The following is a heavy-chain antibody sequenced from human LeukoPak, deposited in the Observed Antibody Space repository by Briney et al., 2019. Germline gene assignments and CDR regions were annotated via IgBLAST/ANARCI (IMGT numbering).Heavy chain of an antibody. CDR3: EKAAESWGNYRYTDY. CDR1: GFTFSIGA. CDR2: VRGRGGNT. Sequence: GGSLRLSCAASGFTFSIGAMCWGRQGPGEGRGWGSVVRGRGGNTYNDDTVRSRFTISIDKSNNTLYLQMNSLRAEDTAVYYYEKAAESWGNYRYTDYWGQGTLVTVSS. V-gene: IGHV3-23*01. J-gene: IGHJ4*02. D-gene: IGHD3-16*02.